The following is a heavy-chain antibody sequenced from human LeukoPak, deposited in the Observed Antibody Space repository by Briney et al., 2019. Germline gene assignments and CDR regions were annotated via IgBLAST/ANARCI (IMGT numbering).Heavy chain of an antibody. CDR2: IDSTGVA. Sequence: GGALRLSCVASGILVSSNYMSWVRQAPGKGLEWVSFIDSTGVAYYADSVKGRFTLSRDNSRNTLYLQMNSLRVEDTAVYYCARRERLGYSYGRGTLDIWGQGTMVTVSS. J-gene: IGHJ3*02. V-gene: IGHV3-66*01. D-gene: IGHD5-18*01. CDR1: GILVSSNY. CDR3: ARRERLGYSYGRGTLDI.